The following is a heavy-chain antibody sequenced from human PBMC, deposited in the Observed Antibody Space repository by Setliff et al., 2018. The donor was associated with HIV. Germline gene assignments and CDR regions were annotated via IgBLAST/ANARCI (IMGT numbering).Heavy chain of an antibody. CDR2: IYPIDSDT. Sequence: GESLKISCKTSGYSFTSYWVAWVRQMPGKGLEWMGIIYPIDSDTRYSPSFQGQVTISADKSISTAYLQWSSLKASDTAIYYCARGRRAVFFDSWGQGTLVTVSS. D-gene: IGHD3-10*01. V-gene: IGHV5-51*01. J-gene: IGHJ4*02. CDR1: GYSFTSYW. CDR3: ARGRRAVFFDS.